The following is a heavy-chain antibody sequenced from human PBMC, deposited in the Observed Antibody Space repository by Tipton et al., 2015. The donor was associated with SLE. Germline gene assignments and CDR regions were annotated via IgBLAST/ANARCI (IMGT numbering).Heavy chain of an antibody. Sequence: LRLSCAASGFTFNTYSMNWVRQAPGKGLEWVSYISSSSSTIFYADSVKGRFTISRDNAKNSLYLQMNSLRAEDTALYYCARDRPHTAMIFDYWGQGRLVTVSS. CDR3: ARDRPHTAMIFDY. CDR2: ISSSSSTI. V-gene: IGHV3-48*01. CDR1: GFTFNTYS. D-gene: IGHD5-18*01. J-gene: IGHJ4*02.